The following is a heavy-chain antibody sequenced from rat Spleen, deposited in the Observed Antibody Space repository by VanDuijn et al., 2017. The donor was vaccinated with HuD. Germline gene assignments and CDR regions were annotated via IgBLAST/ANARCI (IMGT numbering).Heavy chain of an antibody. CDR1: GVTFSDYY. Sequence: EVLLVESGGGLVQPGRSLKLSCTASGVTFSDYYMAWVRQAPTKGLEWVASISYDGTATYYRDSVKGRFTISRDNAKRTLYLQLDSLRSEDTATYYCARHYYGGYGWFAYWGQGTLVTVSS. D-gene: IGHD1-11*01. CDR3: ARHYYGGYGWFAY. J-gene: IGHJ3*01. CDR2: ISYDGTAT. V-gene: IGHV5-7*01.